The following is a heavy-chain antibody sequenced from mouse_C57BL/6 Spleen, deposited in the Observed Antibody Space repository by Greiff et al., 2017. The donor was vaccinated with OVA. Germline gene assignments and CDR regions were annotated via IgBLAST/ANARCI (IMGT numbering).Heavy chain of an antibody. CDR3: AREKETGTDFDY. D-gene: IGHD4-1*01. CDR2: INPNNGGT. CDR1: GYTFTDYY. J-gene: IGHJ2*01. V-gene: IGHV1-26*01. Sequence: VQLQQSGPELVKPGASVKISCKASGYTFTDYYMNWVKQSHGKSLEWIGDINPNNGGTSYNQKFKGKATLTVAKSSSTAYMELRSLTSEDSAVYYCAREKETGTDFDYWGQGTTLTVSS.